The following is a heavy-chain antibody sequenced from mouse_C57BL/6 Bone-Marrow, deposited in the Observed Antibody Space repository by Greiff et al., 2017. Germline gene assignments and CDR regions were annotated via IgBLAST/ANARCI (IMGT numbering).Heavy chain of an antibody. J-gene: IGHJ4*01. D-gene: IGHD2-5*01. V-gene: IGHV1-69*01. CDR3: ARKGAYYSNFLAMDY. CDR1: GYTFTSYW. CDR2: IDPSDSYT. Sequence: QVQLKQPGAELVMPGASVKLSCKASGYTFTSYWMHWVKQRPGQGLEWIGEIDPSDSYTNYNQKFKGKSTLTVDKSSSTAYMQLSSLTSEDSAVYYCARKGAYYSNFLAMDYWGQGTSVTVSS.